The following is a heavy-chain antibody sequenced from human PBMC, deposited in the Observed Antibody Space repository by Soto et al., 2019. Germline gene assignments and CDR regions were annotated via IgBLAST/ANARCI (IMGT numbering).Heavy chain of an antibody. CDR3: TTDLRSKVAVAGTKVVGY. D-gene: IGHD6-19*01. CDR2: IKSKTDGGTT. CDR1: GFTFSNAW. Sequence: NPGVSLRLSCAASGFTFSNAWMSWVRQAPGKGLEWVGRIKSKTDGGTTDYAAPVKGRFTISRDDSKNTLYLQMNSLKTEDTAVYYCTTDLRSKVAVAGTKVVGYWGQGTLDPVSS. V-gene: IGHV3-15*01. J-gene: IGHJ4*02.